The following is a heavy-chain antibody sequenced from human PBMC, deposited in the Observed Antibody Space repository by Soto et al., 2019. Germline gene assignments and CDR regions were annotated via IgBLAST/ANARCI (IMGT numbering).Heavy chain of an antibody. D-gene: IGHD2-2*01. CDR1: GYTFTGYY. CDR3: ARDFRYCSSTSCYHYGMDV. Sequence: QVQLVQSGAEVKKPGASVKVSCKASGYTFTGYYMHWVRQAPGQGLEWMGWINPNSGGTNYAQKFQGWVTMTRDTSISTAYMELSRLRSDDMAVYYCARDFRYCSSTSCYHYGMDVWGQGTTVTVSS. J-gene: IGHJ6*02. CDR2: INPNSGGT. V-gene: IGHV1-2*04.